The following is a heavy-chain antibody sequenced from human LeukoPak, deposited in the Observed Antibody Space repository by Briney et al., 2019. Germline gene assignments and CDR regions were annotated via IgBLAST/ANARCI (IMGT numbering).Heavy chain of an antibody. D-gene: IGHD3-9*01. CDR1: GGSISSGGYY. CDR2: IYYSGST. J-gene: IGHJ1*01. CDR3: ASTYYDILTGYSPFQH. V-gene: IGHV4-31*03. Sequence: SETLSLTCTVSGGSISSGGYYWSWIRQHPGKGLEWIGYIYYSGSTYYNPSLKSRVTISVDTSKNQFSLKLSSVTAADTAVYYCASTYYDILTGYSPFQHWGQGTPVTVSS.